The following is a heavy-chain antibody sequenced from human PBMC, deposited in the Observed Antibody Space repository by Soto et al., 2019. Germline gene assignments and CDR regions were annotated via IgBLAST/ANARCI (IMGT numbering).Heavy chain of an antibody. J-gene: IGHJ4*02. Sequence: GGSLRLSCAASGFSFIKYAMSWVRQAPGKGLEWVSGLSGSGGSTSSADSVKGRFAISRDNAKNSLYLQMNSLRAEDTAVYYCARVWVVPAAIGYWGQGTLVTVSS. V-gene: IGHV3-23*01. CDR2: LSGSGGST. CDR1: GFSFIKYA. CDR3: ARVWVVPAAIGY. D-gene: IGHD2-2*01.